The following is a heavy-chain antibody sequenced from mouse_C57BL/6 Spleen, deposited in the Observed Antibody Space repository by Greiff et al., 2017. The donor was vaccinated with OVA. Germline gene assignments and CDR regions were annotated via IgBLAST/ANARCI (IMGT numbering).Heavy chain of an antibody. CDR2: FLPGSGST. V-gene: IGHV1-9*01. J-gene: IGHJ4*01. CDR3: APAYYSNYGAMDY. CDR1: GYTFPGYW. D-gene: IGHD2-5*01. Sequence: VQLQESGAELMKPGASVKLSCKAPGYTFPGYWIEWVKQRTGHGLEWIGEFLPGSGSTNYNEKFKGKAPFTADTSSNTASMQLSSLTTEDSAIYYGAPAYYSNYGAMDYWGQGTSVTVAS.